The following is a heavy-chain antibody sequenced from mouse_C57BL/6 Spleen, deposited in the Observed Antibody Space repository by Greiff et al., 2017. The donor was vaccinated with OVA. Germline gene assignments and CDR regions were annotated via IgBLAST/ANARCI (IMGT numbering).Heavy chain of an antibody. CDR2: ISYDGSN. V-gene: IGHV3-6*01. CDR1: GYSITSGYY. J-gene: IGHJ2*01. D-gene: IGHD4-1*01. CDR3: AREGGLGPHFDY. Sequence: VQLKESGPGLVKPSQSLSLTCSVTGYSITSGYYWNWIRQFPGNKLEWMGYISYDGSNNYNPSLKNRISITRDTSKNQFFLKLNSVTTEDTATYYCAREGGLGPHFDYWGQGTTLTVSS.